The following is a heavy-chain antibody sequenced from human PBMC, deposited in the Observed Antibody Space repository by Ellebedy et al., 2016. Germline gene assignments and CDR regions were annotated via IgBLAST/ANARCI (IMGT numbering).Heavy chain of an antibody. D-gene: IGHD3-22*01. Sequence: GSLRLSCTVSGDSISSSRAHWGWIRQPPGKGLEWIGSIYYSGYTYYNPSLKSRVSISVDTSKNQFSLEVRSATAADTAVYYCARLLDYDSSGPDYWGQGTLVTVSS. CDR2: IYYSGYT. CDR3: ARLLDYDSSGPDY. V-gene: IGHV4-39*01. CDR1: GDSISSSRAH. J-gene: IGHJ4*02.